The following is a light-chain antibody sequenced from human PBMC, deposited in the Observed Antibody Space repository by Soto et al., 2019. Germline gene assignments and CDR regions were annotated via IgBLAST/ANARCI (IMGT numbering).Light chain of an antibody. CDR1: DANIGSND. CDR2: NTN. J-gene: IGLJ2*01. Sequence: QSVLSQSPSASGTPGQRVSISCSGGDANIGSNDVFWYQQLPGAAPKLLIFNTNRRPSGVPDRFTGSKSATSASLAISGLRSEDEADYYCASWDDTLSGVVFGGGTKVTVL. CDR3: ASWDDTLSGVV. V-gene: IGLV1-47*02.